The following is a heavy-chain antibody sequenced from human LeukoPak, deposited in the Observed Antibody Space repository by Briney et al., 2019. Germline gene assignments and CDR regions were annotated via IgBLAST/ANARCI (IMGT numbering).Heavy chain of an antibody. D-gene: IGHD2-15*01. CDR3: AREEDCSGGICYLGNAFDI. CDR2: INHSGST. V-gene: IGHV4-34*01. CDR1: GGSFSGYY. J-gene: IGHJ3*02. Sequence: PSETLSLTCAVYGGSFSGYYWSWIRQPPGKGLEWMGEINHSGSTNYNASLKSRVTISVDTSKHQSSLKLRSVTAADTAVYYCAREEDCSGGICYLGNAFDIWGQGTMVTVSS.